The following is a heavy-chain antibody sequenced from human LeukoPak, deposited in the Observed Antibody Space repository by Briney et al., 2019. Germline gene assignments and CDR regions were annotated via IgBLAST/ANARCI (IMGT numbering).Heavy chain of an antibody. CDR3: TRVSSGRHYGGYFDY. CDR2: IIPIFGTA. J-gene: IGHJ4*02. V-gene: IGHV1-69*06. D-gene: IGHD6-19*01. CDR1: GGTFSSYA. Sequence: SVKVSCKASGGTFSSYAISWVRQAPGQGLEWMGGIIPIFGTANYAQKFQGRVTITADKSTSTAYMELSSLRSEDTAVYYCTRVSSGRHYGGYFDYWGQGTLVTVSS.